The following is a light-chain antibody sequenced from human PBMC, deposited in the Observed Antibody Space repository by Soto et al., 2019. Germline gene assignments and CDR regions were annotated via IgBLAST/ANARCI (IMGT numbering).Light chain of an antibody. CDR1: QSTSIY. CDR3: QQSYITPYT. Sequence: DIQMTQSPSSLSASVGDRVTITCRAGQSTSIYVNWYQQKPGKAPKLLIYAASSLQSGVPSRFSGSHSGTDFTLTISSLQPEDFASYYCQQSYITPYTFGQGTKLEIK. CDR2: AAS. J-gene: IGKJ2*01. V-gene: IGKV1-39*01.